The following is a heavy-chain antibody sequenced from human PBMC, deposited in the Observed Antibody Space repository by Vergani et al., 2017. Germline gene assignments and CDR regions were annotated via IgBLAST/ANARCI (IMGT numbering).Heavy chain of an antibody. J-gene: IGHJ5*02. Sequence: EVHLLESGGGLIQPGGSLRISCAASGFTFDNYAMTWVRQAPGKGLQWVSGISGSGSSKFYEDSLKGRVTISRDNAKNSLYLQMNSLRAEDTAVYYCARDLSPAGRGGWFDPWGQGTLVTVSS. CDR1: GFTFDNYA. CDR3: ARDLSPAGRGGWFDP. V-gene: IGHV3-23*01. CDR2: ISGSGSSK. D-gene: IGHD6-13*01.